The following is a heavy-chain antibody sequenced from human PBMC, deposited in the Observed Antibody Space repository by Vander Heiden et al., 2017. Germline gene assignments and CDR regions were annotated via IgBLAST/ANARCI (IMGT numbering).Heavy chain of an antibody. D-gene: IGHD3-10*01. J-gene: IGHJ4*02. V-gene: IGHV3-23*01. Sequence: EVQLLESGGGLVQPGGSLRLSCSAPGFTFSTYAIGWVRQAPGKGLEWVSSMSGSGGSTYYADSVKGRFTISRDNSKNTLYLQMNSLRAEDTAVYYCAKDRWFGESHNRFDSWGQGTLVTVSP. CDR3: AKDRWFGESHNRFDS. CDR2: MSGSGGST. CDR1: GFTFSTYA.